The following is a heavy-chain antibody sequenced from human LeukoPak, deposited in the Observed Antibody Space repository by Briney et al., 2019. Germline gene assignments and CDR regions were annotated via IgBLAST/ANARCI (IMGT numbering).Heavy chain of an antibody. CDR2: ISSSSSYI. CDR1: GFTFSSYS. J-gene: IGHJ4*02. D-gene: IGHD7-27*01. V-gene: IGHV3-21*04. Sequence: GGSLRLSCAASGFTFSSYSMNWVRQAPGKGLEWVSSISSSSSYIYYADSVKGRFTISRDNSKNTLFLQMNSLRAEDTAVYYCAKDGGLWVSAHWGDSWGRGTLVAVSS. CDR3: AKDGGLWVSAHWGDS.